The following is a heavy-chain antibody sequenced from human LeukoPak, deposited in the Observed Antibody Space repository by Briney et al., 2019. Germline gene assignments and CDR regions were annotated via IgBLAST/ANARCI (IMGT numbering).Heavy chain of an antibody. J-gene: IGHJ6*02. V-gene: IGHV3-66*01. CDR3: ARSYSNHLFGMDV. Sequence: GGSLRLSCAASGFTVSSYYMTWVRQAPGKGLEWVSVIYSGSNRYYADSVKGRVAISRDNPKNTVFLQMNSVRAEDTAVYYCARSYSNHLFGMDVWGQGTTVTVSS. CDR1: GFTVSSYY. CDR2: IYSGSNR. D-gene: IGHD4-11*01.